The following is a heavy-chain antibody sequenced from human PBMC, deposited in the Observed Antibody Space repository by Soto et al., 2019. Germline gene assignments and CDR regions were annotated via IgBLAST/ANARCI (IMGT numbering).Heavy chain of an antibody. Sequence: GGSLRLSCAASGFTFSNFEMNWVRQAPGKGLEWVSYISDSGTTVYYADSVKGRFTISRDNAKNSVHLQMNSLRAEDTAVYYCARGPGSGYYYFDSWGQGSLVTVSS. D-gene: IGHD3-22*01. CDR3: ARGPGSGYYYFDS. V-gene: IGHV3-48*03. CDR1: GFTFSNFE. CDR2: ISDSGTTV. J-gene: IGHJ4*02.